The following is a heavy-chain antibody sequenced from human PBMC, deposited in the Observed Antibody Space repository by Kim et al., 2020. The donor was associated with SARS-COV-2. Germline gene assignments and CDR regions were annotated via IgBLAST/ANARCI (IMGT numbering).Heavy chain of an antibody. D-gene: IGHD6-6*01. CDR2: TYYRSKWYN. J-gene: IGHJ4*02. CDR1: GDSVSSNSAA. Sequence: SQTLSLTCAISGDSVSSNSAAWNWIRQSPSRGLEWLGNTYYRSKWYNYNAVSVKSRITINPDTSKNQFSLQLNSVTPEDTAVYYCARANIAARDFDYWGQGTLVTVSS. CDR3: ARANIAARDFDY. V-gene: IGHV6-1*01.